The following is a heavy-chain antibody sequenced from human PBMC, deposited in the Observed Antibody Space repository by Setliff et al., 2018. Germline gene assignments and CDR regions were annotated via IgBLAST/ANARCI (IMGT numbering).Heavy chain of an antibody. CDR2: IYQSGTT. CDR3: ARTFTGRYFDL. Sequence: SETLSLTCTVSGESIRSNNWWNWVRQPPGKGLEWIGDIYQSGTTYYNPSLESRVTMSVDTSKNQFSLNLSSVSAADTAVYYCARTFTGRYFDLWGRGTLVTVSS. CDR1: GESIRSNNW. V-gene: IGHV4-4*02. J-gene: IGHJ2*01.